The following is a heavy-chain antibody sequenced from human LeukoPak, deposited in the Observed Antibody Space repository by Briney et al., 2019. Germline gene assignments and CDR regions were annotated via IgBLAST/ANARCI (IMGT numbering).Heavy chain of an antibody. J-gene: IGHJ4*02. V-gene: IGHV3-21*01. CDR1: GFTFSTYG. CDR3: ARIAAGDIAVAGLDY. D-gene: IGHD6-19*01. Sequence: GGSLRLSCAASGFTFSTYGMNWVRQAPGKGLEWVSSISSSTIFTYYADSVKGRFTISRDNAKNSLYLQMNSLRAEDTAVYYCARIAAGDIAVAGLDYWGQGTLVTVSS. CDR2: ISSSTIFT.